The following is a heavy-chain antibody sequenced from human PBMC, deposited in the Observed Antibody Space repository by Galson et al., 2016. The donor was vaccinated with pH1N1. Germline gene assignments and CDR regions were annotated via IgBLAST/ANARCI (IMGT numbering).Heavy chain of an antibody. D-gene: IGHD1-26*01. CDR3: ASGSGSHSY. CDR2: IKYDGSDT. V-gene: IGHV3-7*01. J-gene: IGHJ4*02. Sequence: SLRLSCAASGFNSNIWWMNWVRQTPGRGLEWVATIKYDGSDTDYVDSVKGRFTISRDNAKNSVYLQMNSLRAEDTALYYCASGSGSHSYWGQGTLVTVSS. CDR1: GFNSNIWW.